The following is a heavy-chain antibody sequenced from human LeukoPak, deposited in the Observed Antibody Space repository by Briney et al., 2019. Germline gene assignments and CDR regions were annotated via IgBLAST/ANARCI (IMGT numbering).Heavy chain of an antibody. Sequence: SVKVSCKASAYTLSAYFVHWVRQAPGQGLEWMGGIIPIFGTANYAQKFQGRVTITADESTSTAYMELSSLRSEDTAVYYCARGGYADYWGQGTLVTVSS. CDR2: IIPIFGTA. D-gene: IGHD5-18*01. V-gene: IGHV1-69*13. CDR3: ARGGYADY. CDR1: AYTLSAYF. J-gene: IGHJ4*02.